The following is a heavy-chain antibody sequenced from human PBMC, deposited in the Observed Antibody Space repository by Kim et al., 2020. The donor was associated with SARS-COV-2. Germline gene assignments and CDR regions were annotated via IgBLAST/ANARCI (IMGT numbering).Heavy chain of an antibody. CDR3: VRDGFYNFRWGSDDY. J-gene: IGHJ4*02. CDR2: INVLNANT. V-gene: IGHV1-3*01. Sequence: ASVKVSCKPSGYTFSTSAMHWVRQAPGQRLEWMGWINVLNANTKYPENFQGRITITRDMSASTAYMELSSLRYEDTAVYYCVRDGFYNFRWGSDDYWGQG. D-gene: IGHD3-16*01. CDR1: GYTFSTSA.